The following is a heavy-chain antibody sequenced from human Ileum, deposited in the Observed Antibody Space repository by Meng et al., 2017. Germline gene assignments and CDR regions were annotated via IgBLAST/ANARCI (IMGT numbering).Heavy chain of an antibody. CDR2: IYTSGST. D-gene: IGHD6-13*01. CDR1: GGSISSYY. CDR3: AGYSTTWYIPY. Sequence: GSLRLSCTVSGGSISSYYWTWIRQPAGKGLEWIGRIYTSGSTNYNPSLKSRVTMSVDTSKSQFSLKLTSVTAADTAVYYCAGYSTTWYIPYWGQGTLVTVSS. V-gene: IGHV4-4*07. J-gene: IGHJ4*02.